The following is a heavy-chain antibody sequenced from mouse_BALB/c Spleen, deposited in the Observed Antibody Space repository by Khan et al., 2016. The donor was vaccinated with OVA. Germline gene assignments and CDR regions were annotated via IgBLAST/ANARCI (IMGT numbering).Heavy chain of an antibody. D-gene: IGHD2-14*01. V-gene: IGHV1-4*01. J-gene: IGHJ3*01. Sequence: VQLQESGAELARPGASVKMSCKASDYTFTSYTMHWVKQRPGQGLEWIGYINPSSNYTNSNQKFKDKATLTADKSSSTAYMQLSSLTSEDSAVYYDARERAYYRNDGWFAYWGQGTLGTVSA. CDR1: DYTFTSYT. CDR2: INPSSNYT. CDR3: ARERAYYRNDGWFAY.